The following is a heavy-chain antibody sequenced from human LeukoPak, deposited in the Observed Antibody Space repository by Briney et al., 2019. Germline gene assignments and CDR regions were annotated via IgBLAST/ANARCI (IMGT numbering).Heavy chain of an antibody. Sequence: GGSLRLSCAASGFTVSSYWMSWVRQAPGKGLEWVANIKQDGSEKYYVDSVKGRFTISRDNAKNSLYLQMNSLRAEDTAVYYCARKGGPLGPPFDNWGQGTLVTVSS. CDR1: GFTVSSYW. CDR2: IKQDGSEK. D-gene: IGHD7-27*01. V-gene: IGHV3-7*01. CDR3: ARKGGPLGPPFDN. J-gene: IGHJ4*02.